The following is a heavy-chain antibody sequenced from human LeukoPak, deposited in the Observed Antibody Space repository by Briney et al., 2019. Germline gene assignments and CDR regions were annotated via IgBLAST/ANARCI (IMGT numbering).Heavy chain of an antibody. D-gene: IGHD3-10*01. CDR1: GYTFTGYY. J-gene: IGHJ6*02. CDR3: ARNLHYYGIYYYYYGMDV. Sequence: ASVKVSCKASGYTFTGYYMHWVRQATGQGLEWMGWMNPNSGNTGYAQKFQGRVTMTRNTSISTAYMELSSLRSEDTAVYYCARNLHYYGIYYYYYGMDVWGQGATVTVSS. V-gene: IGHV1-8*02. CDR2: MNPNSGNT.